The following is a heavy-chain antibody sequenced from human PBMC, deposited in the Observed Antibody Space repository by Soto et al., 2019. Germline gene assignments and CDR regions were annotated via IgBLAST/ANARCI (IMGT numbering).Heavy chain of an antibody. CDR3: ERAKRMVRGVMPDY. Sequence: SETLSLTCAVYGGSFSGYYWSWIRQPPGKGLEWIGEINHSGSTNYNPSLKSRVTISVDTSKNQFSLKLSSVTAADTAVYYCERAKRMVRGVMPDYWGQGTLVTVSS. D-gene: IGHD3-10*01. J-gene: IGHJ4*02. V-gene: IGHV4-34*01. CDR2: INHSGST. CDR1: GGSFSGYY.